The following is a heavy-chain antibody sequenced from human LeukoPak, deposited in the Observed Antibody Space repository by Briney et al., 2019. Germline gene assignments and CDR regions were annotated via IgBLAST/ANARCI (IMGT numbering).Heavy chain of an antibody. V-gene: IGHV4-34*01. D-gene: IGHD2-2*01. CDR2: INHSGST. J-gene: IGHJ5*02. Sequence: SETLSLTCAVYGGSFSGYYWSWIRQPPGKGLEWIWEINHSGSTNYNPSLKSRVTISVDTSKNQFSLKLSSVTAADTAVYYCARRGYCSSTSCYGNWFDPWGQGTLVTVSS. CDR3: ARRGYCSSTSCYGNWFDP. CDR1: GGSFSGYY.